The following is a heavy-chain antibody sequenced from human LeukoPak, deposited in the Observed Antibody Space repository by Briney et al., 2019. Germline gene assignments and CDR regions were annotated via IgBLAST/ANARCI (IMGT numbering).Heavy chain of an antibody. V-gene: IGHV3-9*01. CDR3: AKDPNGDFIGTFDI. Sequence: GRSLRLSCAASGFTFDDYAMHGVRQAPGKGLEWGSGISWNSGSIGYADSVKGRFTISRDNSKNTLYLQMNRLRAEDTAVYFCAKDPNGDFIGTFDIWGQGTMVTVSS. J-gene: IGHJ3*02. CDR1: GFTFDDYA. CDR2: ISWNSGSI. D-gene: IGHD4-17*01.